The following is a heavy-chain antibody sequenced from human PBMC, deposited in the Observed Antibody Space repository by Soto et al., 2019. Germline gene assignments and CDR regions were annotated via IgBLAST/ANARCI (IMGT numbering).Heavy chain of an antibody. D-gene: IGHD2-21*01. CDR2: ISYDGSNK. Sequence: QVQLVESGGGVVQPGRSLRLSCAASGFTFSSYGMHWVRQAPGKGLEWVAVISYDGSNKYYADSVKGRFTISRDNSKNTLYLQMSSLRAEDTAVYYCAKDGGXLRHAFDIWGQGTMVTVSS. V-gene: IGHV3-30*18. CDR1: GFTFSSYG. J-gene: IGHJ3*02. CDR3: AKDGGXLRHAFDI.